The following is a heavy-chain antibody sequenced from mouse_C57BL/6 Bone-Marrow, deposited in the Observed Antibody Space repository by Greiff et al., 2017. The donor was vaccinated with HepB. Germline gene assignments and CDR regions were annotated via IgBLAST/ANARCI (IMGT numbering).Heavy chain of an antibody. Sequence: VKLQESGAELVRPGASVKLSCKASGYTFTDYYINWVKQRPGQGLEWIARIYPGSGNTYYNEKFKGKATLTAEKSSSTAYMQLSSLTSEDSAVYFCAREGYDYDVDYWGQGTTLTVSS. CDR2: IYPGSGNT. CDR1: GYTFTDYY. J-gene: IGHJ2*01. CDR3: AREGYDYDVDY. D-gene: IGHD2-4*01. V-gene: IGHV1-76*01.